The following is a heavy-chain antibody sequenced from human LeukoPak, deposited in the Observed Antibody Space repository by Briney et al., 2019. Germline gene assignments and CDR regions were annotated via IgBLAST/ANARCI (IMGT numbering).Heavy chain of an antibody. Sequence: GGSLRLSCAASGFTFSSYGMHWVRQAPGKGLEWVAVISYDGSNKYYADSVKGRFTISRDNSENTLYLQMNSLRAEDTAVYYCAKDRIQLWLQLDYWGQGTLVTVSS. D-gene: IGHD5-18*01. CDR1: GFTFSSYG. J-gene: IGHJ4*02. V-gene: IGHV3-30*18. CDR3: AKDRIQLWLQLDY. CDR2: ISYDGSNK.